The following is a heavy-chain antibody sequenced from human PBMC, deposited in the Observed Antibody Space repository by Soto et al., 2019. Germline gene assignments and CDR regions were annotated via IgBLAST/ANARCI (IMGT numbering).Heavy chain of an antibody. CDR3: ARAEYSYGYPFDY. CDR2: IYYSGST. Sequence: PSETLSLTCTVSGGSISSGDYYWSWIRQPPGKGLEWIGYIYYSGSTYYNPSLKSRVTISVDTSKNQFSLKLSSVTAADTAVYYCARAEYSYGYPFDYWAREPWSPSPQ. D-gene: IGHD5-18*01. J-gene: IGHJ4*02. CDR1: GGSISSGDYY. V-gene: IGHV4-30-4*01.